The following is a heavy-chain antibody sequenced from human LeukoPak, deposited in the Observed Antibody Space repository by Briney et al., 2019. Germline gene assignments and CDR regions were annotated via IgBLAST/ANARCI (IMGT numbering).Heavy chain of an antibody. CDR1: GFTFSSYG. V-gene: IGHV3-30*02. Sequence: PGGSLRLSCAASGFTFSSYGMHWVRQAPGKGLEWVAVIWYGGSNKYYADSVKGRFTISRDNSKNTLYLQMNSLRAEDTAVYYCAKEGKAFDIWGQGTMVTVSS. J-gene: IGHJ3*02. CDR3: AKEGKAFDI. CDR2: IWYGGSNK.